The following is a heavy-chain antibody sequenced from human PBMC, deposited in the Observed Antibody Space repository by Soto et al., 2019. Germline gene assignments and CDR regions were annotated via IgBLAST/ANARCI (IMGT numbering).Heavy chain of an antibody. CDR3: ARDLSDYVAFDI. Sequence: PGGSLRLSCAASGFTFSNYWMNWFRQAPGKGLEWVANIKEDGSEKYYVDSVKGRFTLSRDNSKNSMSLQMSSLRAEDTALYYCARDLSDYVAFDIWGQGTMVTVSS. V-gene: IGHV3-7*01. J-gene: IGHJ3*02. D-gene: IGHD4-17*01. CDR2: IKEDGSEK. CDR1: GFTFSNYW.